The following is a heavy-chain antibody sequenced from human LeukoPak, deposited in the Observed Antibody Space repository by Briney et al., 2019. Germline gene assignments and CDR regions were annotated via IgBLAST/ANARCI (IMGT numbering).Heavy chain of an antibody. D-gene: IGHD3-22*01. V-gene: IGHV3-15*01. J-gene: IGHJ4*02. CDR2: IKSKTDGGTT. CDR1: GFTFSNAW. Sequence: PGGSLRLSCAASGFTFSNAWMSWVRQAPGKGLEWVGRIKSKTDGGTTDYAAPVKGRFTISRDDSKNTLYLQMNSPKTEDTAVYYCIFGSRYYDTETLDYWGQGTLVTVSS. CDR3: IFGSRYYDTETLDY.